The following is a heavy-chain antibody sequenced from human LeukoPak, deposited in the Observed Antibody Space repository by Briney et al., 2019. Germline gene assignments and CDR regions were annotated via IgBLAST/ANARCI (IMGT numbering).Heavy chain of an antibody. Sequence: SETLSLTCTVSGGSISSYYWSWIRQPPGKGLEWIGYIYYSGNTNYNPSLKSRVTISVDTSKNQFSLKPSSVTAADTAVYYCARDRADYGDKYYFDCWGQGTLVTVSS. J-gene: IGHJ4*02. V-gene: IGHV4-59*01. CDR3: ARDRADYGDKYYFDC. D-gene: IGHD4-17*01. CDR2: IYYSGNT. CDR1: GGSISSYY.